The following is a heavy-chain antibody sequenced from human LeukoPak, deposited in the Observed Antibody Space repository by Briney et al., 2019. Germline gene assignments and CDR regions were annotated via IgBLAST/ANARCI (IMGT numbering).Heavy chain of an antibody. J-gene: IGHJ6*03. CDR2: IYYSGST. CDR3: ARSVEGYCRGGSCYYYSYYMDV. CDR1: GGSISSYY. D-gene: IGHD2-15*01. Sequence: SETLSLTCTVSGGSISSYYWSWIRQPPGKGLEWIGYIYYSGSTNYNPSLKSRVTISVDTSKHQFSLKLSSVTAADTAVYYCARSVEGYCRGGSCYYYSYYMDVWGKGTTVTVSS. V-gene: IGHV4-59*01.